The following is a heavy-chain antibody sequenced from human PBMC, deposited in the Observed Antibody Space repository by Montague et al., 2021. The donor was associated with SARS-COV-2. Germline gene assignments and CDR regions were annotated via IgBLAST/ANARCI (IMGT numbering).Heavy chain of an antibody. V-gene: IGHV4-39*01. D-gene: IGHD1-7*01. J-gene: IGHJ5*02. CDR2: IYYSGST. Sequence: SETLSLTCTVSGGSVGSSHYYWAWIRQPPGKGLEWIGTIYYSGSTYYXPSPRSRVTIDVDASTNQFSLKLHSVTAADTAVYFCARGLYNWNYERWFDTWGQGTLVTVSS. CDR1: GGSVGSSHYY. CDR3: ARGLYNWNYERWFDT.